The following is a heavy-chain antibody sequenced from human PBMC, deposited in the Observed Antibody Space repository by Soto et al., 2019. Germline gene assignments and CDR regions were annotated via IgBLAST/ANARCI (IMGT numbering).Heavy chain of an antibody. V-gene: IGHV4-31*03. CDR3: ASVVPAAGYYYYYYMDV. Sequence: QVQLQESGPGLVKPSQTLSLTCTVSGGSISSGGYYWSWIRQHPGKGLEWIGYIYYSGNTYYNPSLKSRVTISVDTSKNQFSLKLSAVTAAATAVYYCASVVPAAGYYYYYYMDVWGKGTTVTVSS. J-gene: IGHJ6*03. D-gene: IGHD2-2*01. CDR2: IYYSGNT. CDR1: GGSISSGGYY.